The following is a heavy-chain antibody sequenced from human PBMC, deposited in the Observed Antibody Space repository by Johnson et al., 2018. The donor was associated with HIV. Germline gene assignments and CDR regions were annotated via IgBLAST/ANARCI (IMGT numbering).Heavy chain of an antibody. D-gene: IGHD3-16*01. CDR2: IYSGGST. Sequence: VQLVESGGGLVQPGRSMRLSCAASGFTVSSNYMSWVRQAPGKGLEWVSVIYSGGSTYYADSVKGRFTISRDNSKNTLSLQMNSLRAEDTAVYYCAREGDGGAFDVGGQGTMVTVSS. V-gene: IGHV3-53*01. J-gene: IGHJ3*01. CDR3: AREGDGGAFDV. CDR1: GFTVSSNY.